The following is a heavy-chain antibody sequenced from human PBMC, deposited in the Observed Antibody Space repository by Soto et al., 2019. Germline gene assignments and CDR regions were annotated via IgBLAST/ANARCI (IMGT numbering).Heavy chain of an antibody. Sequence: QVQLVESGGGVVQPGRSLRLSCAASGFTFSSYGMHWVRQAPGKGLEWVAVIWYDGSNKYYADSVKGRFTISRDNSKNTLYLQMNSLRAEDTAVYDCATVYSYGPLDYWGQGTLVTVSS. CDR2: IWYDGSNK. V-gene: IGHV3-33*01. CDR3: ATVYSYGPLDY. J-gene: IGHJ4*02. CDR1: GFTFSSYG. D-gene: IGHD5-18*01.